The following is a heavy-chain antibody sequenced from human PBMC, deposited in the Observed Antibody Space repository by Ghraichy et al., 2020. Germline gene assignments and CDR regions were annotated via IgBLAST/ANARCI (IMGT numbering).Heavy chain of an antibody. D-gene: IGHD3-22*01. CDR2: ISDGGGGT. CDR3: AKQGHPFDGSARGSFDF. Sequence: GGSLRLSCAASGFTFSSCAMSWVRQAPGKGLEWVSTISDGGGGTYYADSVKGRFTISRDNSKKTLYLQMNSLRAEDTAVYHCAKQGHPFDGSARGSFDFWGRGLLVSVSS. V-gene: IGHV3-23*01. CDR1: GFTFSSCA. J-gene: IGHJ4*02.